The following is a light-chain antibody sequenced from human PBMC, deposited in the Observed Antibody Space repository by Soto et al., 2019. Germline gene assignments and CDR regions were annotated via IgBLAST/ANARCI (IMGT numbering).Light chain of an antibody. V-gene: IGKV3-15*01. Sequence: EIVMTQSPATLSVSPGERATLSCGASQSVSSNLAWYQQKPGQAPRLLIYGASTRATGIPARFSGSGSGTEFTLTISSLQSEDFAVYYCQHYNNWPPWTFGHGTKVEVK. CDR1: QSVSSN. CDR3: QHYNNWPPWT. CDR2: GAS. J-gene: IGKJ1*01.